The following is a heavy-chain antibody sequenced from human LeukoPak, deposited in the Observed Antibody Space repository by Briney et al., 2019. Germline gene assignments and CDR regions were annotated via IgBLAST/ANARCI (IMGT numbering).Heavy chain of an antibody. D-gene: IGHD5-18*01. CDR2: INGDGSTT. V-gene: IGHV3-74*01. CDR3: GSDTVLGY. Sequence: PGGSLRLSCEASGFTFSSYWMHWVRQAPGKGLVWVSRINGDGSTTFYADSVKGRFTISRDNAKNTVYLQMNSLRVEDTAVYYRGSDTVLGYWGQGTLVTASS. J-gene: IGHJ4*02. CDR1: GFTFSSYW.